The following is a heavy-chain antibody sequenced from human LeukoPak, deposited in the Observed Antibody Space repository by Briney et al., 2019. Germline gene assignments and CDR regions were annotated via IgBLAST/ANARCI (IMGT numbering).Heavy chain of an antibody. D-gene: IGHD3-22*01. CDR3: ARADSSGYYYLTY. J-gene: IGHJ4*02. Sequence: GGSLRLSCAASGFTFSDYYMSWIRQAPGKGLEWVSYISSSSSYTNYADSVKGRFTISRDNAKNPLYLQMNSLRAGDTAVYYCARADSSGYYYLTYWGQGTLVTVSS. CDR2: ISSSSSYT. CDR1: GFTFSDYY. V-gene: IGHV3-11*05.